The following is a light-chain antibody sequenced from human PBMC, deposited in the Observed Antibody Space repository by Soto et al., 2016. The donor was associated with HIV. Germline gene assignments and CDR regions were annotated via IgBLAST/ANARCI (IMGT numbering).Light chain of an antibody. J-gene: IGKJ1*01. CDR2: KTS. CDR3: QQYNTVPWT. Sequence: DIQMTQFPSTLSAPIGDRVTITCRASQSVSVWLAWYQQKPGKGPNLLIFKTSTLEIGVPSRFSGSGSGTDFTLTLSSVQPDDVGTYYCQQYNTVPWTFGQGTKLEMK. V-gene: IGKV1-5*03. CDR1: QSVSVW.